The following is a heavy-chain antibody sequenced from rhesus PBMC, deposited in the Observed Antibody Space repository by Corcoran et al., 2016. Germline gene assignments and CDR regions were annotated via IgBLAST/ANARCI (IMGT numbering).Heavy chain of an antibody. D-gene: IGHD6-31*01. CDR2: ISSGGGRT. CDR1: GFTFSSYW. V-gene: IGHV3S25*01. CDR3: AKARGYSSGWFFDY. J-gene: IGHJ4*01. Sequence: EVQLVESGGGLAKPGGSLRLSCAASGFTFSSYWMNWVRQAPGKGLEWVAAISSGGGRTYYADSVKGRFAISRDNSKNTLSLQMNSLRAEDTAVYYCAKARGYSSGWFFDYWGQGVLVTVSS.